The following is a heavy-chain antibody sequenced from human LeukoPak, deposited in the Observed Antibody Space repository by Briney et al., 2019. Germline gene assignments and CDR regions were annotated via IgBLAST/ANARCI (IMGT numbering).Heavy chain of an antibody. D-gene: IGHD3-3*01. CDR2: IDYSETT. J-gene: IGHJ3*02. CDR3: ARGIFWMVISGFDI. V-gene: IGHV4-59*01. Sequence: SETLSLTCTVSGCSISSYYWSWIRQPPRKELEGVGYIDYSETTNSNHSLKRRVTISVDTSKNQFSLRLSSVTAADTAVYYCARGIFWMVISGFDIWGKGTMVTVSS. CDR1: GCSISSYY.